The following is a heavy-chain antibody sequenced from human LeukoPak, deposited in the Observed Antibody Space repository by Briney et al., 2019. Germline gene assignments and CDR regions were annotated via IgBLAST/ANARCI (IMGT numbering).Heavy chain of an antibody. CDR2: IIPIFGTA. Sequence: SVKVSCKASGGTFSSYAISWVRQAPRQGLEWMGGIIPIFGTANYAQKFQGRVTITADKSTSTAYMELSSPRSEDTAVYYCARLRIAAAGTGDYWGQGTLVTVSS. V-gene: IGHV1-69*06. J-gene: IGHJ4*02. CDR1: GGTFSSYA. D-gene: IGHD6-13*01. CDR3: ARLRIAAAGTGDY.